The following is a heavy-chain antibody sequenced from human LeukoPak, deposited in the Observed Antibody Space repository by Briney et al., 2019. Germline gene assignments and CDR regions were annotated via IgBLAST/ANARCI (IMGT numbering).Heavy chain of an antibody. CDR3: ARRRLSGIAARLGDDAFDI. CDR1: GGSISSSSYY. CDR2: IYYSGST. J-gene: IGHJ3*02. D-gene: IGHD6-6*01. V-gene: IGHV4-39*01. Sequence: SETLSLTCTVSGGSISSSSYYWGWIRQPPGKGLEWIGSIYYSGSTYYNPSLKSRVTISVDTSKNQFSLKLSSVTAADTAVYYCARRRLSGIAARLGDDAFDIWGQGTMVTVSS.